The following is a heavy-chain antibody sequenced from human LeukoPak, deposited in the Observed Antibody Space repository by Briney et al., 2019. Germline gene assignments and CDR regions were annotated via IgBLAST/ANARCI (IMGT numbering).Heavy chain of an antibody. CDR1: GGSISSGGYS. Sequence: SSETLSLTCAVSGGSISSGGYSWSWIRQPPGKGLEWIGYIYSSGTTNYNPSLMSRVTISVDTSRNQFSLKLTSVTAADTAVYFCARLVAVTGTADWFDPWGQGALVTVSS. D-gene: IGHD6-19*01. J-gene: IGHJ5*02. V-gene: IGHV4-61*08. CDR2: IYSSGTT. CDR3: ARLVAVTGTADWFDP.